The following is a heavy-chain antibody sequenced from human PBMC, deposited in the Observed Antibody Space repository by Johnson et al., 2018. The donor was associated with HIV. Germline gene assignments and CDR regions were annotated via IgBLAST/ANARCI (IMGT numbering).Heavy chain of an antibody. J-gene: IGHJ3*02. D-gene: IGHD6-19*01. CDR1: GFTLSNYW. Sequence: VQLVESGGGLVQPGGSLRLSCAATGFTLSNYWMHWVRQVPGKGLVWVSGISWNSGSIGYADSVKGRFTISRDNAKNALYLQMKSLRAEDTALNYCAKGGWYRALDIWGQGTLVTVSS. V-gene: IGHV3-9*01. CDR3: AKGGWYRALDI. CDR2: ISWNSGSI.